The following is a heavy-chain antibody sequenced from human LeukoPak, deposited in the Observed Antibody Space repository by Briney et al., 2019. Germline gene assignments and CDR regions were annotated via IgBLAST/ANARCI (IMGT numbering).Heavy chain of an antibody. D-gene: IGHD5-18*01. J-gene: IGHJ4*02. CDR1: GFTFSSYA. Sequence: PGGSLRLSCAASGFTFSSYAMNWVRQAPGKGLEWVSAISGSGGSTYYADSVKGRFTISRDNSKNTLYLQMNSLRAEDTAVYYCAISKWLPSYYIDYWGQGTLVTVSS. CDR3: AISKWLPSYYIDY. CDR2: ISGSGGST. V-gene: IGHV3-23*01.